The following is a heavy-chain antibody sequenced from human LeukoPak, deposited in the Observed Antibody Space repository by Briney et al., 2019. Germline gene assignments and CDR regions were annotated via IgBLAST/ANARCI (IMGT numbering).Heavy chain of an antibody. Sequence: GGSLRLSCAASGFTFSSYEMNWVRQAPGKGLEWVSYISSSCSTIYYADSVKGRFTISRDNAKNTLYLQMNSLRAEGTSVYYCAELGITMIGGVWGKGTTVTISS. CDR3: AELGITMIGGV. CDR1: GFTFSSYE. CDR2: ISSSCSTI. D-gene: IGHD3-10*02. V-gene: IGHV3-48*03. J-gene: IGHJ6*04.